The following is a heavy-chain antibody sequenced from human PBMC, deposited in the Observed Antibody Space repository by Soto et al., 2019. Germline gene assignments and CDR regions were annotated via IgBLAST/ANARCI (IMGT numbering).Heavy chain of an antibody. D-gene: IGHD3-10*01. V-gene: IGHV5-10-1*01. J-gene: IGHJ6*02. CDR2: IDPSDSYT. CDR3: ARYEEGPGFYYSYGMDV. CDR1: GCSFTRYW. Sequence: GQSLRISCKGSGCSFTRYWISWVRQMPGKXLEWMGRIDPSDSYTNYSPSFQGHVTISADKSISTAYLQWSSLKASDTAMYYCARYEEGPGFYYSYGMDVWGQGTTVTVS.